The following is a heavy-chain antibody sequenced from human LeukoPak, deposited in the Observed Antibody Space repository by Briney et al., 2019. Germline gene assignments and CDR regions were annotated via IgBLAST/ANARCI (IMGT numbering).Heavy chain of an antibody. CDR1: GGTFSSYA. D-gene: IGHD4-17*01. V-gene: IGHV1-69*05. CDR3: ASLVGDYGYWFDP. J-gene: IGHJ5*02. CDR2: IIPIFGTA. Sequence: GSSVKVSCKASGGTFSSYAISWVRQAPGQGLEWMGGIIPIFGTANYAQKFQGRVTITTDESTSTAYMELSSLRSGDTAVYYCASLVGDYGYWFDPWGQGTLVTVSS.